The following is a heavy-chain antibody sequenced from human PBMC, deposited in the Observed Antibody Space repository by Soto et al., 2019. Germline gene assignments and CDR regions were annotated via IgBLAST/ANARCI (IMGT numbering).Heavy chain of an antibody. CDR1: GASMSDYY. Sequence: SETLSLTCTVSGASMSDYYGSWIRQSPGKGLEHIGYMNHGGRGEYYPSLKSRVTISVDTSNNQISLKLSSVTAADTAIYYCARSGHTFGGVVWGQGILVTVSS. CDR3: ARSGHTFGGVV. V-gene: IGHV4-59*13. J-gene: IGHJ4*02. CDR2: MNHGGRG. D-gene: IGHD3-16*01.